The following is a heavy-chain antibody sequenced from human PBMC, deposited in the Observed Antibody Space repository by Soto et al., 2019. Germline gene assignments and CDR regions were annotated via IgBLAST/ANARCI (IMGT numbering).Heavy chain of an antibody. V-gene: IGHV1-46*01. D-gene: IGHD3-10*02. CDR3: ARSPYVYWFDP. J-gene: IGHJ5*02. CDR2: INPSSGST. Sequence: ASVKVSCKASGYTFTYYYIHWVRQTPGQGFEWMGMINPSSGSTSYAQKFQGRVTMTSDTSTSIVYMALGSLTSEDTAFYYCARSPYVYWFDPWGQGTLVTVSS. CDR1: GYTFTYYY.